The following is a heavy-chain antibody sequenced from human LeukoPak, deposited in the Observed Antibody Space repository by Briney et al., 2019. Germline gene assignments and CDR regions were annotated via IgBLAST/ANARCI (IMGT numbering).Heavy chain of an antibody. CDR3: AQGRGSSSWYKVFDY. Sequence: GGSLKLSCAASGFTFSSYSMNWVRQAPGKGLEWVSSITSSSSYIYYADSVKGRFTISRDDAKNSLYLQMNSLRAEDTALYYCAQGRGSSSWYKVFDYWGQGTLVTVSS. D-gene: IGHD6-13*01. CDR2: ITSSSSYI. V-gene: IGHV3-21*04. J-gene: IGHJ4*02. CDR1: GFTFSSYS.